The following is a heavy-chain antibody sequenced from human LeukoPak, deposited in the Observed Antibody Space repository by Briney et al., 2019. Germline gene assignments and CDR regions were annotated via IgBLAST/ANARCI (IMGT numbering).Heavy chain of an antibody. D-gene: IGHD2-2*01. Sequence: PGGSLRLSCAASGFTFSSYAMSWVRQAPGKGLEWVSAISGSGGSTYYADSVKGRFTISRDNSKNTLYLRMNSLRAEDTAVYYCAKGYCSSTSCYARFQHWGQGTLVTVSS. CDR3: AKGYCSSTSCYARFQH. J-gene: IGHJ1*01. V-gene: IGHV3-23*01. CDR2: ISGSGGST. CDR1: GFTFSSYA.